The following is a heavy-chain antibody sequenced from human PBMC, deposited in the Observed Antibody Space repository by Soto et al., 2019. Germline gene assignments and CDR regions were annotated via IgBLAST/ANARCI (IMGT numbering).Heavy chain of an antibody. V-gene: IGHV1-18*01. Sequence: QVQLVQSGAEVKKPGASVKVSCKASGYTFTSYGISWVRQAPGQGLEWMGWISAYNGNTNYAQKLQGRVTMTTDTSTSPAYKELRSRRADDTAGYYCATGESSSFRNWFGPWGQETLVTVSS. CDR1: GYTFTSYG. CDR2: ISAYNGNT. CDR3: ATGESSSFRNWFGP. D-gene: IGHD6-6*01. J-gene: IGHJ5*02.